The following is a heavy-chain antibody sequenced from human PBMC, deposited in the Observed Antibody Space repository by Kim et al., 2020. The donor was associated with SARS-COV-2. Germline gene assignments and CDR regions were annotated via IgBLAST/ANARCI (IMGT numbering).Heavy chain of an antibody. CDR3: ARRYYDSSGFEYFDY. V-gene: IGHV5-51*01. J-gene: IGHJ4*02. D-gene: IGHD3-22*01. Sequence: SPTFQGQVTISADKSINTAYLQWSSLRASDTAMYYCARRYYDSSGFEYFDYWGQGTLVTVSS.